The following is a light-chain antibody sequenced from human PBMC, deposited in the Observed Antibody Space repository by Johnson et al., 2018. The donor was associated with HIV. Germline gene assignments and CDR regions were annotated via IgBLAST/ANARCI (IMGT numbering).Light chain of an antibody. J-gene: IGLJ1*01. CDR1: SSNIGNNY. Sequence: QSVLTQPPSVSAAPGQKVTISCSGSSSNIGNNYVSWYKQFPGTAPKLLMYENNKRPSGIPDRFSGSKSGTSATLGITGLQTGDEADYYCGTWDNSLIAYVCGTGTKVTRL. CDR2: ENN. CDR3: GTWDNSLIAYV. V-gene: IGLV1-51*02.